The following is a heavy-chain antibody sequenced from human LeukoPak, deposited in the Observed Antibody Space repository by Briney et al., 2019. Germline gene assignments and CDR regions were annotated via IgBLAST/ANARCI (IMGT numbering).Heavy chain of an antibody. V-gene: IGHV3-7*01. J-gene: IGHJ4*02. Sequence: GGSLRLSCAASGFTFSSYWMSWVRQAPGKGLEWVANIKQDGSEKYYVDSVKGRFTISRDNAKNSLYLQMNSLRAEDTAVYYCAKDPYSYGYWLDYWGQGTLVTVSS. CDR3: AKDPYSYGYWLDY. CDR1: GFTFSSYW. D-gene: IGHD5-18*01. CDR2: IKQDGSEK.